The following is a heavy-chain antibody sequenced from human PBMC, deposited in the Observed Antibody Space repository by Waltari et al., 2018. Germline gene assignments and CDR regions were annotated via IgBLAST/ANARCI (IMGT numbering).Heavy chain of an antibody. V-gene: IGHV1-46*01. CDR3: ARVITVVGTYRRTFDY. CDR2: SNPSDGTT. CDR1: GYTFTNYY. J-gene: IGHJ4*02. D-gene: IGHD6-19*01. Sequence: QVQLVQSGAEVKKPGASVQVSCTASGYTFTNYYIHWVRQAPGQGLEWMGVSNPSDGTTSYAQKFQGRVTMTRDTSTSTVYMELSSLRSEDTAVYYCARVITVVGTYRRTFDYWGRGTLVTVSS.